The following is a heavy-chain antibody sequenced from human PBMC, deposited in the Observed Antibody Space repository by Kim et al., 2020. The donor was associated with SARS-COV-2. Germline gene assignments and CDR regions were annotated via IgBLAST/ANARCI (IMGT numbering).Heavy chain of an antibody. J-gene: IGHJ6*02. D-gene: IGHD2-8*02. Sequence: ASVKVSCKASGYTLSIFGMHWVRQAPGQRPEWMGWINPDTGNTRYSRKFRGRVAISTGTSASTVTMELSSLRSEDTAVYYCARDGIEPGTGMDVWGQGTT. CDR2: INPDTGNT. CDR3: ARDGIEPGTGMDV. CDR1: GYTLSIFG. V-gene: IGHV1-3*01.